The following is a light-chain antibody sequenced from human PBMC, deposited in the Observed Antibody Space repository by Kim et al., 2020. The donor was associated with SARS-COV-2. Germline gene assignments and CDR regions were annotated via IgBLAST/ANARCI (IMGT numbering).Light chain of an antibody. Sequence: SASGGDRVIITCRTSETVDTALNWYRQKPGKAPEPLIFSTSSLQTGVPSRFSGSRSGPDFTLTISTLQPEDFATYYCQQTYRIPYTFGQGTKLEIK. V-gene: IGKV1-39*01. CDR1: ETVDTA. CDR2: STS. J-gene: IGKJ2*01. CDR3: QQTYRIPYT.